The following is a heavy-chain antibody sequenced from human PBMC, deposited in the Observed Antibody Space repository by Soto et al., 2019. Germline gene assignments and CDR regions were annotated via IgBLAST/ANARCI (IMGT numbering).Heavy chain of an antibody. CDR2: IYSGGST. D-gene: IGHD3-10*01. Sequence: GGSLRLSCAASGFTVSSNYMSWVRQAPGKGLEWVSVIYSGGSTYYADSVKGRFTISRDNSKNTLYLQMNSLRAEDTAVYYCARGQSSGSYYKGAFDIWGQGTMVTVSS. CDR3: ARGQSSGSYYKGAFDI. V-gene: IGHV3-66*01. CDR1: GFTVSSNY. J-gene: IGHJ3*02.